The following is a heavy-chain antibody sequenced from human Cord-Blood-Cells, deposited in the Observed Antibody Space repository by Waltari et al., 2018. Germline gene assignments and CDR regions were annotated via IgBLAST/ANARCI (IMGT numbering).Heavy chain of an antibody. CDR3: AREPVDFWSGYSDAFDI. Sequence: QVQLVESGGGVVQPGRSLRLSCAASGFTFSSYAMHWVRQAPGKGLEWVAVISYDGSNKYYADSVKGRFTISRDNSKNTLYLQMNSLRAEDTAVYYCAREPVDFWSGYSDAFDIWGQGTMVTVSS. CDR1: GFTFSSYA. CDR2: ISYDGSNK. D-gene: IGHD3-3*01. V-gene: IGHV3-30-3*01. J-gene: IGHJ3*02.